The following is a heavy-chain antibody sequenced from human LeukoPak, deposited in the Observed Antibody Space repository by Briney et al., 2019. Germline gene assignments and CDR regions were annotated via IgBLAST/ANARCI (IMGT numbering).Heavy chain of an antibody. D-gene: IGHD2-21*01. V-gene: IGHV3-48*03. J-gene: IGHJ4*02. CDR2: ISRSGGTI. CDR1: GFTFSSYE. CDR3: ARDRGHSGPHF. Sequence: GGSLRLSCAASGFTFSSYEMNWVRQAPGKGLEWVSYISRSGGTIYYADSVKGRFTISRDNAKKSVYLQMNRLRAEDTAVYYCARDRGHSGPHFWGQGTLVTVSS.